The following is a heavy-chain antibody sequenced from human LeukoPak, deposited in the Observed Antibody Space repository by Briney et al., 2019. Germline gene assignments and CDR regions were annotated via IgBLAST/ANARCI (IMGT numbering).Heavy chain of an antibody. Sequence: GGSLRLSCAASGFTFSSYEMHWVRQAPGKGLEWDSYISSSGSTIYYADSVKGRFTISRDNAKNSLYLQMSSLTAEDTAVYHCARDYGGSSPFDYWGQGTLVTVSS. D-gene: IGHD4-23*01. CDR3: ARDYGGSSPFDY. CDR2: ISSSGSTI. V-gene: IGHV3-48*03. J-gene: IGHJ4*02. CDR1: GFTFSSYE.